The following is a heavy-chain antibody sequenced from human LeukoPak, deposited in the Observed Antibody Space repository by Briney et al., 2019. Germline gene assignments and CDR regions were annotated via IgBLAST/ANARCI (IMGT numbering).Heavy chain of an antibody. V-gene: IGHV3-7*01. D-gene: IGHD3-10*01. CDR2: IKEDGSEK. CDR3: ARRGSAPDY. J-gene: IGHJ4*02. Sequence: GGSLRLSCAASGFTFSNYWMSWVRQAPGKGLEWVANIKEDGSEKDYVDSVKGRFTISRDNAQSSLYLQMDSLRAEDTAVYYCARRGSAPDYWGQGTLVTVSS. CDR1: GFTFSNYW.